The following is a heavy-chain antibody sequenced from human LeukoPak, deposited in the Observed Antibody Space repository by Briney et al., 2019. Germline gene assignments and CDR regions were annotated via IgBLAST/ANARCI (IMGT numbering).Heavy chain of an antibody. J-gene: IGHJ4*02. CDR2: LNEDGSVK. Sequence: PGGSLRLSCAASEFSFSTNWMHWVRQTPGKGLEWVAELNEDGSVKYYVDSVKGRFTISRDNAKSLLFLQMYNLSTEDTGVYFCANVPRSTVSYWGRGTLVTVSS. CDR1: EFSFSTNW. D-gene: IGHD2-2*01. V-gene: IGHV3-7*01. CDR3: ANVPRSTVSY.